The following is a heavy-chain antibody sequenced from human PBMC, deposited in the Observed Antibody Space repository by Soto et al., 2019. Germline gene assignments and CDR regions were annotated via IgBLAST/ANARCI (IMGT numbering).Heavy chain of an antibody. CDR3: ARDWGDDQFRYYYYGMDV. J-gene: IGHJ6*02. CDR1: GFTFSSYW. V-gene: IGHV3-74*01. D-gene: IGHD2-21*02. CDR2: INSDGSST. Sequence: PGGSLRLSCTASGFTFSSYWMHWVRQAPGKGLVWVSRINSDGSSTSYADSVKGRFTISRDNAKNTLYLQMNSLRAEDTAVYYCARDWGDDQFRYYYYGMDVWGQGTTVTVSS.